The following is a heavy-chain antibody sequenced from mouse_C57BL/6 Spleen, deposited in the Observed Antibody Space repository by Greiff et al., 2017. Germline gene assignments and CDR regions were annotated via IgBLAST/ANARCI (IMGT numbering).Heavy chain of an antibody. J-gene: IGHJ1*03. CDR2: INPYNGDT. V-gene: IGHV1-20*01. D-gene: IGHD2-1*01. Sequence: EVKLMESGPELVKPGDSVKISCKASGYSFTGYFMNWVMQSHGKSLEWIGRINPYNGDTFYNQKFKGKATLTVDKSSSTAHMELRSLTSEDSAVYYCARRGIYYGNYWYFDVWGTGTTVTVSS. CDR3: ARRGIYYGNYWYFDV. CDR1: GYSFTGYF.